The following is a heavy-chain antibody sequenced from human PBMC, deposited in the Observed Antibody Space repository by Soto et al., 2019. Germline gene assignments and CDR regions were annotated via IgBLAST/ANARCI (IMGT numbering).Heavy chain of an antibody. J-gene: IGHJ6*02. D-gene: IGHD5-18*01. V-gene: IGHV3-33*01. Sequence: GGSLRLSCAASGFTFSSYGMHWVRQAPGKGLEWVAVIWYDGSNKYYADSVNGRFTISRDNSKNTLYLQMNSLRAEDTAVYYCARDDTAMDNYYYGMGVWGQGTTVPVSS. CDR3: ARDDTAMDNYYYGMGV. CDR2: IWYDGSNK. CDR1: GFTFSSYG.